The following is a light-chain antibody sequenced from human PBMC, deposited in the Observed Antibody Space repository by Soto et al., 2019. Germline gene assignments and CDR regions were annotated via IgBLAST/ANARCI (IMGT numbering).Light chain of an antibody. J-gene: IGLJ2*01. CDR3: AAWDDSLNGVV. V-gene: IGLV1-40*01. Sequence: QSVLTQPPSVSGAPGQRVTISYTGSSSNIGAGYEVHWYQQIPGTAPKLLIYGNTNRPSGVPDRFSASKSGTSASLAISGLQSEDEADYYCAAWDDSLNGVVFGGGTKVTVL. CDR1: SSNIGAGYE. CDR2: GNT.